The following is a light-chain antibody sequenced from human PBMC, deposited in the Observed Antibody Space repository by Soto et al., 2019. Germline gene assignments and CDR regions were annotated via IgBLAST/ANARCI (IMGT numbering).Light chain of an antibody. CDR2: KAS. Sequence: DIHMDQSPSALSASVGDRVTITCRASQDVSHWLAWYQQKPGQAPKLVIYKASSLESGVPSRFSGRGSGTEFTLTIRDLQPGDFATYYCQHYDSYPYTFGQGTSLEIK. V-gene: IGKV1-5*03. J-gene: IGKJ2*01. CDR3: QHYDSYPYT. CDR1: QDVSHW.